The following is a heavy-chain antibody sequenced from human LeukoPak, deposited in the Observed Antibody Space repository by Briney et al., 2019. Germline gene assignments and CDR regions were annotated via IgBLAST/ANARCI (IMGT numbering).Heavy chain of an antibody. J-gene: IGHJ5*02. Sequence: ASVKVSCKASGYTFTSYDINWMRQASGQGFEWVGWMNPNTGHSGYAQKFQGRITITRNNSINTLYMELSSLRSEDTAVYYCARCVGADCGWFDPWGQGTLVTVPS. CDR2: MNPNTGHS. CDR3: ARCVGADCGWFDP. V-gene: IGHV1-8*01. CDR1: GYTFTSYD. D-gene: IGHD2-21*02.